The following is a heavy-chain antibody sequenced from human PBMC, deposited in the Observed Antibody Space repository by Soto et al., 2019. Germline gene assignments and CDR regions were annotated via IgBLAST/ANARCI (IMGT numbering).Heavy chain of an antibody. CDR1: GGSISSSSYY. D-gene: IGHD4-4*01. V-gene: IGHV4-39*01. J-gene: IGHJ4*02. CDR2: IYYSGST. Sequence: AETLSLTCTVAGGSISSSSYYWGWIRQPPGKGLEWIGSIYYSGSTYYSPSLRSRVTISVDTTKNQFSLKLSSVTAADTAVCHCARTVTTVTNYFDYWGKGTLVTVSS. CDR3: ARTVTTVTNYFDY.